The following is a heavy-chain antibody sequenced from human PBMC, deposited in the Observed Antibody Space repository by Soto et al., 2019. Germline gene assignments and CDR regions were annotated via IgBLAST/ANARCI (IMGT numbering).Heavy chain of an antibody. Sequence: SETLSLTCAVSGGSVSSGTYYWSWIRQPPGKGLEWIGNIYYTGRTHYSPPLQSRVTISLDKSKNQFSLRLNSVTAADTATYYCAGTDRILGAPGKIDYWGQGALVTVSS. V-gene: IGHV4-61*01. D-gene: IGHD1-26*01. CDR3: AGTDRILGAPGKIDY. CDR2: IYYTGRT. CDR1: GGSVSSGTYY. J-gene: IGHJ4*02.